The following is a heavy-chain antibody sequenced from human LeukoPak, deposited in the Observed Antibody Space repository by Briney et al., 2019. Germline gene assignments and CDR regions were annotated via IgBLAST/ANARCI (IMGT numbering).Heavy chain of an antibody. CDR1: GFIFSTYW. CDR2: IKQDGSDK. J-gene: IGHJ4*02. CDR3: ARKVGAHDY. V-gene: IGHV3-7*01. Sequence: GSLRLSCAASGFIFSTYWMSWVRRAPGKGLEWVANIKQDGSDKYYVDSVKGRFTISRDNAKNSLYLQMNSLRAEDTAVYYCARKVGAHDYWGQGTLVTVSS. D-gene: IGHD1-26*01.